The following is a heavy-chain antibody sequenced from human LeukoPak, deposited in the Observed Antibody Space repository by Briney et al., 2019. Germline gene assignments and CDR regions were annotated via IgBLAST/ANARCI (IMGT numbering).Heavy chain of an antibody. Sequence: SETLSLTCTVSGGSISSYYWSWIRQPPGKGLERIGYIYYSGSTNYNPSLKSRVTISVDTSKNQFSLKLSSVTAADTAVYYCARLLAWYFDLWGRGTLVTVPS. CDR3: ARLLAWYFDL. D-gene: IGHD3-3*02. V-gene: IGHV4-59*08. J-gene: IGHJ2*01. CDR2: IYYSGST. CDR1: GGSISSYY.